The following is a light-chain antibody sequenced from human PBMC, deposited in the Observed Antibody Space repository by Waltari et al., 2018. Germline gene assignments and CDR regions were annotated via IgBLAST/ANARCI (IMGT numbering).Light chain of an antibody. Sequence: DIVLPQSPGTLSLSPGERATLSCRASQSVSRWLAWYQQKPGQAPRLLIYDASTRATDISDRFSGRGSGTDFSLTISRLEPEDFAVYYCQKYGTLPATFGQGTKVEIK. J-gene: IGKJ1*01. CDR3: QKYGTLPAT. CDR2: DAS. CDR1: QSVSRW. V-gene: IGKV3-20*01.